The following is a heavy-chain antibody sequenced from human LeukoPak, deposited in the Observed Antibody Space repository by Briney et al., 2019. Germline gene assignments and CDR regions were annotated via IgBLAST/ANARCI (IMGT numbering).Heavy chain of an antibody. V-gene: IGHV4-4*07. Sequence: SETLSLTCTVSGGSISSYYWSWIRQPAGKGLEWIGLISTTGSTKYSPSLKSRVSISADTSKNQVSLKLSSVTAADTAVYYCARGIGSGYSAYYYYYMDVWGKGTTVTIS. D-gene: IGHD3-22*01. J-gene: IGHJ6*03. CDR3: ARGIGSGYSAYYYYYMDV. CDR2: ISTTGST. CDR1: GGSISSYY.